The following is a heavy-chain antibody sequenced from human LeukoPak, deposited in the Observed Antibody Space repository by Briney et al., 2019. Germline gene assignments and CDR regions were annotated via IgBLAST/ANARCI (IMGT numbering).Heavy chain of an antibody. V-gene: IGHV3-30*02. D-gene: IGHD2-2*01. Sequence: PGGSLRLSCAASGFTFSSYGMHWVRQAPGKGLEWVAFIRYDGSNKYYADSVKGRFTISRDNSNNTLYLQMSSLRAEDTAVYYCAKDGRRVVPAANPSTDYWGQGTLVTVSS. CDR2: IRYDGSNK. CDR1: GFTFSSYG. J-gene: IGHJ4*02. CDR3: AKDGRRVVPAANPSTDY.